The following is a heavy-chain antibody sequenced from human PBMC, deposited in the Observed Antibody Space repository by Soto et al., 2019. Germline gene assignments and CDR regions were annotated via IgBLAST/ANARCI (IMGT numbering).Heavy chain of an antibody. D-gene: IGHD6-19*01. CDR1: GYTFINYG. J-gene: IGHJ4*02. V-gene: IGHV1-18*01. CDR3: ARDPVAGTYFDY. CDR2: INAYNGNT. Sequence: QVQLVQSGAEVKKPGASVKVSCKPSGYTFINYGISWVRQAPGQGLEWMGWINAYNGNTNYAQKLQGRVTMTTDTSTSTASMDLRSLRSDDTAVYYCARDPVAGTYFDYWGQGTLVTVSS.